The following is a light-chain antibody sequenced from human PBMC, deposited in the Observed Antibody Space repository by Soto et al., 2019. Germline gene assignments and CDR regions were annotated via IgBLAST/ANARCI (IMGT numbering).Light chain of an antibody. Sequence: PGERATLSCRASQSLSSSLAWYQQKPGQAPRVLIYDTSSRATGTPDRFSGSGSGTDFTLTISRLEPEDFAVYYCQQYSSSRTFGQGTKVDIK. V-gene: IGKV3-20*01. CDR3: QQYSSSRT. CDR1: QSLSSS. CDR2: DTS. J-gene: IGKJ1*01.